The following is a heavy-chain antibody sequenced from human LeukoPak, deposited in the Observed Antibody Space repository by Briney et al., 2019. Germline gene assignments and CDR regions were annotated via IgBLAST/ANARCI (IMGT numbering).Heavy chain of an antibody. V-gene: IGHV4-34*01. Sequence: PSETLSLTCAVYGGSFSGYYWSWIRQPPGKGLEWIGEINHSGSTNYNPSLKSRVTISVDTSKNQFSLKLSSVTAADTAVYYCARCGGEQQLANNWFDPWGQGTLVTVSS. D-gene: IGHD6-13*01. J-gene: IGHJ5*02. CDR3: ARCGGEQQLANNWFDP. CDR1: GGSFSGYY. CDR2: INHSGST.